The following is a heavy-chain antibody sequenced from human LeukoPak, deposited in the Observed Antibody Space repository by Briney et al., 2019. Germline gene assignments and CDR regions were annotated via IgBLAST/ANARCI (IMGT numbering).Heavy chain of an antibody. J-gene: IGHJ4*02. CDR1: GFTFSAYG. Sequence: GGSLRLSCAASGFTFSAYGMSWVRQSPRKGLEWVSGVSGADGTTYYADSVKGRFTISRDNSKNTLYLQMNSLRAEDTAVYYCAKHRYYGDFDYWGQGTLVTVSS. V-gene: IGHV3-23*01. D-gene: IGHD4-17*01. CDR2: VSGADGTT. CDR3: AKHRYYGDFDY.